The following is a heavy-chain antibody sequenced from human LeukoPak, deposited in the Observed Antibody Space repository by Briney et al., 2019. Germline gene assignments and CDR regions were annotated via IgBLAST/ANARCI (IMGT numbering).Heavy chain of an antibody. J-gene: IGHJ4*02. Sequence: GGSLRLSCAASGFTFSNYAIPWVRQAPGKGLEWVSLISDDGGNKYYADSVKGRFTISRDNSKNRVYLQMNSLRAEDTAVYYCAREDGYYFDYWGQGTLVTVSS. V-gene: IGHV3-30-3*01. CDR1: GFTFSNYA. CDR3: AREDGYYFDY. CDR2: ISDDGGNK.